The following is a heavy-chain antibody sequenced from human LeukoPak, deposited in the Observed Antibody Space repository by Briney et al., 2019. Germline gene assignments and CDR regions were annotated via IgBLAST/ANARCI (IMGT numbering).Heavy chain of an antibody. CDR2: INHSGST. J-gene: IGHJ4*02. CDR3: ARGARPLHYYDSSGYYWGTERHYYFDY. CDR1: GGSFSGYY. V-gene: IGHV4-34*01. Sequence: SETLSLTCAVYGGSFSGYYWSWIRQPPGKGLEWIGEINHSGSTNYNPSLKSRVTISVDTSKNQFSLKPSSVTAADTAVYYCARGARPLHYYDSSGYYWGTERHYYFDYWGQGTLVTVSS. D-gene: IGHD3-22*01.